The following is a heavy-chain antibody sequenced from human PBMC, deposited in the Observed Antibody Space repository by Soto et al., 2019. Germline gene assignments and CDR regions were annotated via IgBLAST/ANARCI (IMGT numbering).Heavy chain of an antibody. CDR3: ARTHSGSYYSVFNY. D-gene: IGHD1-26*01. J-gene: IGHJ4*02. CDR1: NFSISSGYY. CDR2: IYRSGTT. V-gene: IGHV4-38-2*01. Sequence: SETLSLTCVVSNFSISSGYYWGWIRQSPGKGLEWIASIYRSGTTSYNPSLKSRVAISVDPSKNQFSLMLTAVTAADTAVYYCARTHSGSYYSVFNYWGRGSLVTVSS.